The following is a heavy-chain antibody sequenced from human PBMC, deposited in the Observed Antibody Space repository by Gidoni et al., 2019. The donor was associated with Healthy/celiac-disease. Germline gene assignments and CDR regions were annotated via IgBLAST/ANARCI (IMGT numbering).Heavy chain of an antibody. J-gene: IGHJ6*02. V-gene: IGHV3-9*01. CDR2: ISWNSGSI. Sequence: EVQLVESGGGLVQPGRSLRLSCAASGFTFDDYAMHWVRQAPGKGLEWVSGISWNSGSIGYADSVKGRFTISRDNAKNSLYLQMNSLRAEDTALYYCAKDIQYYYYYYGMDVWGQGTTVTVSS. CDR3: AKDIQYYYYYYGMDV. CDR1: GFTFDDYA.